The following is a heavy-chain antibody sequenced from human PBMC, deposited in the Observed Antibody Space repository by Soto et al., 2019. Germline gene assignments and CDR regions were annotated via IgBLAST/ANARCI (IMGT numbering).Heavy chain of an antibody. V-gene: IGHV4-34*01. CDR3: AMVDTGTLLYGMDV. CDR1: GGSFSGYY. J-gene: IGHJ6*02. CDR2: INHSGST. D-gene: IGHD5-18*01. Sequence: ASETLSLTCAVYGGSFSGYYWSWIRQPPGKGLEWIGEINHSGSTNYNPSLKSRVTISVDTSKNQFSLKLSSVTAADTAVYYCAMVDTGTLLYGMDVWGQGTTVTVSS.